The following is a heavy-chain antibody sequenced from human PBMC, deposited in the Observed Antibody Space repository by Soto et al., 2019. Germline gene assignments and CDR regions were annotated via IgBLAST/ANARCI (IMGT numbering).Heavy chain of an antibody. J-gene: IGHJ6*02. CDR1: GYTFTGYY. D-gene: IGHD6-13*01. Sequence: QVQLVQSGAEVKKPGASVKVSCKASGYTFTGYYMHWVRQAPGQGLEWMGWINPNSGGTNYAQKFQGWVTRTRDTSISTAYMELSRLRSDDTAGYYCARGLYSSTTIYGMDVWGQGTTVTVSS. CDR3: ARGLYSSTTIYGMDV. CDR2: INPNSGGT. V-gene: IGHV1-2*04.